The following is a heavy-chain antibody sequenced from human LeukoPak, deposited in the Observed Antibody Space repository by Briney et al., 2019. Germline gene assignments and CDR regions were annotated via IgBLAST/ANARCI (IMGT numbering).Heavy chain of an antibody. CDR1: GYTFTSYG. CDR2: ISAYNGNT. J-gene: IGHJ4*02. Sequence: ASVKVSCKASGYTFTSYGISWVRQAPGQGLEWMGWISAYNGNTNYAQKLQGRVTMTTDTSTSTAYMELRSLRSDDTAVYYCARDRRIYCSGGSCYSAGYGGQGTLVSVSS. D-gene: IGHD2-15*01. CDR3: ARDRRIYCSGGSCYSAGY. V-gene: IGHV1-18*01.